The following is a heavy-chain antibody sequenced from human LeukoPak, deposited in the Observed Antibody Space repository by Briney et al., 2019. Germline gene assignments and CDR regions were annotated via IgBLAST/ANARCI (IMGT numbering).Heavy chain of an antibody. J-gene: IGHJ5*02. CDR1: GFTFTNYV. D-gene: IGHD3-3*01. CDR3: TRYDSSRFDP. Sequence: GRSLRLSCVASGFTFTNYVIHWVRQAPGKGLEWVAVVSSDAINKYYADSVKGRFTISRDNSRNTMDLQMNSLRVEDTAVYHCTRYDSSRFDPWGQGTLVIVSA. CDR2: VSSDAINK. V-gene: IGHV3-30-3*01.